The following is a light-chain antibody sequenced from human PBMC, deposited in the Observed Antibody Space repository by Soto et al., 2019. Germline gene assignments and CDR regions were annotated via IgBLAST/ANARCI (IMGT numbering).Light chain of an antibody. CDR1: SSDVGSYNL. Sequence: QSALTQPASVSGSPGQSITISCTGTSSDVGSYNLVSWYQQHPGKAPKVIISEGSKGPSGVSNRFSGSKSGNTASLTISGLQAEDEADYYCCSYAGYSSFVFGSGTQLTVL. J-gene: IGLJ7*01. V-gene: IGLV2-23*03. CDR3: CSYAGYSSFV. CDR2: EGS.